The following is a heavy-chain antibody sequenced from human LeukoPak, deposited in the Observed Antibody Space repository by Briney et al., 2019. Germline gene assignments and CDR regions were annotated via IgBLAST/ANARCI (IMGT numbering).Heavy chain of an antibody. V-gene: IGHV4-39*07. CDR3: NSEPYYNRDY. CDR1: GGSISSSNYY. Sequence: PSETLSLTCSVSGGSISSSNYYWGWIRQSPGKGLEWIGSIYYSGSTYYNPSLKSRVTISLDTSKNQFSLKLSSVTAADTAVYYCNSEPYYNRDYWGQGSLITVPS. J-gene: IGHJ4*02. CDR2: IYYSGST. D-gene: IGHD3-10*01.